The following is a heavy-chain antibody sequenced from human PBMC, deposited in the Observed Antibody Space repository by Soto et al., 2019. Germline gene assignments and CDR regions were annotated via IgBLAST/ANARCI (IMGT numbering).Heavy chain of an antibody. J-gene: IGHJ3*02. CDR2: ISSSGSTI. CDR1: GFTFSSYE. D-gene: IGHD3-3*01. CDR3: ASRITIFGVPKGAFDI. Sequence: GGSLRLSCAASGFTFSSYEMNWVRQAPGKGLEWVSYISSSGSTIYYADSVKGRFTISRDNAKNSLYLQMNSLRAEDTAVYYCASRITIFGVPKGAFDIWGQGTMVTVSS. V-gene: IGHV3-48*03.